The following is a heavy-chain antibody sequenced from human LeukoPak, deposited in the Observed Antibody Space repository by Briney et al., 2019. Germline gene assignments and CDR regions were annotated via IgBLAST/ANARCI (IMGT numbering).Heavy chain of an antibody. V-gene: IGHV4-34*01. J-gene: IGHJ4*02. CDR1: GGSFSGYY. D-gene: IGHD3-9*01. Sequence: PSETLSLTCAAYGGSFSGYYWTWIRQPPGKGLEWIGEVNHSGSTKYNPSLESRVTISVDTPKNQFSLKLSSVTAADTAVYYCARGPSLTYDILTGYYYFDYWGQGTLVTVSS. CDR2: VNHSGST. CDR3: ARGPSLTYDILTGYYYFDY.